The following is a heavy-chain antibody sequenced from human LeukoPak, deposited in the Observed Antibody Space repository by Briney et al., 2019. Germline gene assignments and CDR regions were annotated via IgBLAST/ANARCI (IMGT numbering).Heavy chain of an antibody. V-gene: IGHV1-2*06. CDR3: ATRPRREWLFRWDY. CDR2: INPNNGGT. J-gene: IGHJ4*02. CDR1: GYTFTGYY. Sequence: GASVKVSCKASGYTFTGYYIHWVRQAPGQGLEWMGRINPNNGGTNYAQKFQGRVTMTEDTSTDTAYMELSSLRSEDTAVYYCATRPRREWLFRWDYWGQGTLVTVSS. D-gene: IGHD3-3*01.